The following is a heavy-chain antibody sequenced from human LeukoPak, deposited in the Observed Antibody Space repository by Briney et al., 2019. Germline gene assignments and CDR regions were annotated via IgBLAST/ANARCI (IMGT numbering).Heavy chain of an antibody. CDR2: LRYDGSNN. CDR3: AKEVELLRYFDY. V-gene: IGHV3-30*02. J-gene: IGHJ4*02. CDR1: GFKFSSYG. Sequence: GGSLRLSCAASGFKFSSYGMHWVRQAPGKGLEWVAFLRYDGSNNYYADSVKGRFTISRDDSKNTLYLQMNSLRAEDTAVYYCAKEVELLRYFDYWGQGTLVTVSS. D-gene: IGHD1-26*01.